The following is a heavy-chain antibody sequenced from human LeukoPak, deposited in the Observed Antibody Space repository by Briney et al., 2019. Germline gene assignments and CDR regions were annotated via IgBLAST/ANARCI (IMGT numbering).Heavy chain of an antibody. J-gene: IGHJ4*02. CDR1: GGSISSYY. Sequence: SETLSLTCTVSGGSISSYYWGWIRQPPGKGLEWIGSIYYSGSTYYNPSLKSRVTISVDTSKNQFSLKLSSVTAADTAVYYCAREKSGLVFDYWGQGTLVTVSS. CDR2: IYYSGST. V-gene: IGHV4-39*07. D-gene: IGHD3-10*01. CDR3: AREKSGLVFDY.